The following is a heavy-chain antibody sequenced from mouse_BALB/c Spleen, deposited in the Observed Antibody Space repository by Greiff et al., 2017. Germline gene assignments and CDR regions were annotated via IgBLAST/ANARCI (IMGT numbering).Heavy chain of an antibody. CDR3: ARGIITTATVTY. CDR1: GYSITSDYA. Sequence: EVQRVESGPGLVKPSQSLSLTCTVTGYSITSDYAWNWIRQFPGNKLEWMGYISYSGSTSYNPSLKSRISITRDTSKNQFFLQLNSVTTEDTATYYCARGIITTATVTYWGQGTLVTVSA. J-gene: IGHJ3*01. D-gene: IGHD1-2*01. V-gene: IGHV3-2*02. CDR2: ISYSGST.